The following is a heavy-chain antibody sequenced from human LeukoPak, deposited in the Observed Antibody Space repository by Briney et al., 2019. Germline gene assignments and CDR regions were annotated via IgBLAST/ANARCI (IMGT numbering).Heavy chain of an antibody. CDR2: IYTSGST. CDR1: GGSISSGSYS. Sequence: SETLSLTCTVSGGSISSGSYSWSWIRQPARKGLEWIGRIYTSGSTNYNPSLKSRVTISVDTSKNQFSLKLSSVTAADTAVYYCASLYTHADYDYWGQGTLVTVSS. V-gene: IGHV4-61*02. J-gene: IGHJ4*02. D-gene: IGHD2-8*01. CDR3: ASLYTHADYDY.